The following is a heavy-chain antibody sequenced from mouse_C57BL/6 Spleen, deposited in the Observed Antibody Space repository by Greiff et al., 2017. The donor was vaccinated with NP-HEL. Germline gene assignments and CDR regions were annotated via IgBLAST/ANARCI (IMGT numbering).Heavy chain of an antibody. J-gene: IGHJ2*01. CDR3: ARDYYDYDRGYFDY. D-gene: IGHD2-4*01. V-gene: IGHV1-81*01. CDR2: IYPRSGNT. Sequence: VQLQQSGAELARPGASVKLSCKASGYTFTSYGISWVKQRTGQGLEWIGEIYPRSGNTYYNEKFKGKATLTADKSSSTAYMELRSLTSEDSAVYFCARDYYDYDRGYFDYWGQGTTLTVSS. CDR1: GYTFTSYG.